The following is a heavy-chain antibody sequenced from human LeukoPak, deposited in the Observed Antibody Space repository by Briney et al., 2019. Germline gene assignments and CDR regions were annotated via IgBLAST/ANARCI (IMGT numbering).Heavy chain of an antibody. Sequence: SETLSLTCTVSGGSISSSSYYWGWIRQPPGKGLEWIGSIYYSGSTYYNPSLKSRVTISVDTSKNQFSLKLSSATAADTAVYYCARRDRYSYGLGGFDYWGQGTLVTVSS. D-gene: IGHD5-18*01. CDR3: ARRDRYSYGLGGFDY. CDR1: GGSISSSSYY. J-gene: IGHJ4*02. V-gene: IGHV4-39*01. CDR2: IYYSGST.